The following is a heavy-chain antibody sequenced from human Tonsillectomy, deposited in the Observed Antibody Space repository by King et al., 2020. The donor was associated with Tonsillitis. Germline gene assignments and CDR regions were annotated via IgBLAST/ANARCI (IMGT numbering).Heavy chain of an antibody. D-gene: IGHD1-1*01. Sequence: QLVQSGGGVVQPGRSLRLSCTASGFTFSSYGMHWVRQAPGKGLEWVAVISYDGSNKYYADSVKGRFTISRDNSKNTLYLQMNSLRAEDTAVYYCAKDQRGAVKRTVLDYWGQGTLVTVSS. CDR3: AKDQRGAVKRTVLDY. CDR2: ISYDGSNK. J-gene: IGHJ4*02. V-gene: IGHV3-30*18. CDR1: GFTFSSYG.